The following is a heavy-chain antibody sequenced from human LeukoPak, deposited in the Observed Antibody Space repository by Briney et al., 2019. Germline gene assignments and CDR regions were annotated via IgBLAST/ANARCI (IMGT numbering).Heavy chain of an antibody. Sequence: ASETLSLTCTVSGGSIRSYSYHWGWIRQSPGKGLEWIGSIYYSGSTYYNPSLKSRVTISVDTSKNQFSLKLSSVTAADTAVYYCARDGVSMVRGVRVLDYYNYYMDVWGKGTTVTISS. J-gene: IGHJ6*03. CDR1: GGSIRSYSYH. CDR3: ARDGVSMVRGVRVLDYYNYYMDV. D-gene: IGHD3-10*01. CDR2: IYYSGST. V-gene: IGHV4-39*02.